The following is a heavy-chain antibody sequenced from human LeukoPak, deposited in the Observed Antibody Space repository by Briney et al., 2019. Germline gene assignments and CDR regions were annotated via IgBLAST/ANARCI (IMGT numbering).Heavy chain of an antibody. Sequence: GGSLRLSCAASGFTFSSYAMSWVRQAPGKGLEWVSAISGSGGSTYYADSVKGRFTISRDNSKNTLYLQMNSLRAEDTAVYYCARSVFDWLSFNFDYWGXGTLVTVSS. CDR1: GFTFSSYA. D-gene: IGHD3-9*01. CDR2: ISGSGGST. CDR3: ARSVFDWLSFNFDY. V-gene: IGHV3-23*01. J-gene: IGHJ4*01.